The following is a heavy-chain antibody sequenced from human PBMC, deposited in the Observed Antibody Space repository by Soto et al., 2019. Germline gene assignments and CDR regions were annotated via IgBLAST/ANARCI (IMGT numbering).Heavy chain of an antibody. D-gene: IGHD3-22*01. CDR1: GFTFSTYA. CDR3: AKHWTYYYDSSDYYFDY. CDR2: ISGNGGST. V-gene: IGHV3-23*01. J-gene: IGHJ4*02. Sequence: EVQLLESGGGLVQPGGSLRLSCAASGFTFSTYAMSWVRQAPGKGLEWVSGISGNGGSTYYADSVKGRFTISRDNSKNTLHLQMNSLRAEDTAVYYCAKHWTYYYDSSDYYFDYWGQGTLVTVSS.